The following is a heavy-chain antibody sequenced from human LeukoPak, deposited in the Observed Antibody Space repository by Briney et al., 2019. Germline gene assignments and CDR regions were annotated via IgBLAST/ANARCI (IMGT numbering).Heavy chain of an antibody. J-gene: IGHJ6*02. Sequence: GGSLRLSCAASGFTFSGYCMNWVRQAPGKGLEWVSYISESSGDIYYSDSVKGRFTISRDNAKNSLYLQMNSLRDEDTAVYYCARGDLTGTMVRGPRHYYYGMDVWGQGTTVTVSS. CDR3: ARGDLTGTMVRGPRHYYYGMDV. CDR1: GFTFSGYC. CDR2: ISESSGDI. V-gene: IGHV3-48*02. D-gene: IGHD3-10*01.